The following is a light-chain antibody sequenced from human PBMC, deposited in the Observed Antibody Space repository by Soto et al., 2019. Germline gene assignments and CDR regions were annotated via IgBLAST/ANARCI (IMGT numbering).Light chain of an antibody. J-gene: IGLJ1*01. V-gene: IGLV2-14*01. CDR1: SSDIGYYNY. CDR2: EVS. CDR3: CSFTSSNTHV. Sequence: QSALAQPASVSGSPGQSITISCSGTSSDIGYYNYVSWYQQHPGKAPKLVLYEVSNRPSGISNRFSGSKSGNTASLTISGLQAEDEADYYCCSFTSSNTHVFGTGTKLTVL.